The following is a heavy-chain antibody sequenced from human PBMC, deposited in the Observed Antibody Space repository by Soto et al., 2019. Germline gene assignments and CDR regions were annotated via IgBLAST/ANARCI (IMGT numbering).Heavy chain of an antibody. Sequence: EVQLVESGGGLVQPGGSLRLSCAASGFTFSSYSMNWVRQAPGKRLEWVSYISSSSSTIQYADSVKGRFTISRDNAKNSLYLQMKSLRDEDTAVYYCARDWQYAFDIWGQGTMVSASS. V-gene: IGHV3-48*02. D-gene: IGHD6-19*01. J-gene: IGHJ3*02. CDR3: ARDWQYAFDI. CDR2: ISSSSSTI. CDR1: GFTFSSYS.